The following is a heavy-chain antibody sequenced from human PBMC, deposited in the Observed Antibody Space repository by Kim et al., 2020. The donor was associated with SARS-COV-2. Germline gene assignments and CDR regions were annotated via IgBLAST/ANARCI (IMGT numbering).Heavy chain of an antibody. CDR3: ARGRSPNNPRYGDYTIA. D-gene: IGHD4-17*01. J-gene: IGHJ5*02. CDR1: GGSISSGDYY. CDR2: IYYSGST. Sequence: SETLSLTCTVSGGSISSGDYYWSWIRQPPGKGLEWIGYIYYSGSTYYNPSLKSRVTISVDTSKNQFSLKLSSVTAADTAVYYCARGRSPNNPRYGDYTIAWGQGTLVTVSS. V-gene: IGHV4-30-4*01.